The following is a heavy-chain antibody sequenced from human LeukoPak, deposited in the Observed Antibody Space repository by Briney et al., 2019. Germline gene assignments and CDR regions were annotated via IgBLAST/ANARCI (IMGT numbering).Heavy chain of an antibody. V-gene: IGHV4-59*01. D-gene: IGHD6-19*01. Sequence: SETLSLTCTVSGGSISSYYWSWIRQPPGKGLEWIGYIYYSGSTNYNPSLKSRVTISVDTSKSQFSLKLSSVTAADTAVYYCAGSSRGGMDVWGQGTTVIVSS. CDR1: GGSISSYY. CDR2: IYYSGST. CDR3: AGSSRGGMDV. J-gene: IGHJ6*02.